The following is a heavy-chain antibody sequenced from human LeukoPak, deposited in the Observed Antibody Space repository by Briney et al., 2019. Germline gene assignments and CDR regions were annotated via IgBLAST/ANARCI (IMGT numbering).Heavy chain of an antibody. D-gene: IGHD2-15*01. Sequence: GGSLRLSCAAPGFSFTNYWMSWIRQAPGKGLEWVANVKEDGTTKQYVDSVKGRFTISRDNAKNSLYLQMDSLRSEDTAVYYCVSQEVVPHWGQGTLVSVSS. CDR2: VKEDGTTK. CDR3: VSQEVVPH. J-gene: IGHJ4*02. V-gene: IGHV3-7*01. CDR1: GFSFTNYW.